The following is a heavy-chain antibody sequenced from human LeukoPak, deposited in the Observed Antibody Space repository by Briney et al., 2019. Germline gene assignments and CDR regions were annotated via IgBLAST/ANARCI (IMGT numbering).Heavy chain of an antibody. V-gene: IGHV3-21*01. CDR1: GFTFSSYE. CDR3: ARDYYYYMDV. Sequence: GGSLRLSCAASGFTFSSYEMNWVRQAPGKGLEWVSSISSSSNYIYYADSVKGRFTISRDNAKNSLYLQMNSLRAEDTAVYYCARDYYYYMDVWGKGTTVTVSS. CDR2: ISSSSNYI. J-gene: IGHJ6*03.